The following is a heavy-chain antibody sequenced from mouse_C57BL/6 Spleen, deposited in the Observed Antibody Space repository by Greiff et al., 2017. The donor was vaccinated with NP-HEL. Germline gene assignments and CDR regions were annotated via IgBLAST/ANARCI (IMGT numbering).Heavy chain of an antibody. CDR3: ARSGGGYYEYFDV. D-gene: IGHD2-3*01. CDR2: IDTANGNT. Sequence: VQLQQSVAELVRPGASVKLSCTASGFTIRNTYMHWVKQRPEQGLEWIGRIDTANGNTKYAPKFQGQATITADTSANTAYLQLSSLTSEDTAIYYCARSGGGYYEYFDVWGTGTTVTVSS. J-gene: IGHJ1*03. V-gene: IGHV14-3*01. CDR1: GFTIRNTY.